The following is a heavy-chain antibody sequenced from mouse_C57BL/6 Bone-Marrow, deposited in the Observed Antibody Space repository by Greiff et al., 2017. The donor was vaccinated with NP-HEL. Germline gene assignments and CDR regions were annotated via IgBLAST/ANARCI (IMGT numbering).Heavy chain of an antibody. J-gene: IGHJ2*01. CDR1: GYSITSGYY. D-gene: IGHD4-1*01. CDR2: ISYDGSN. V-gene: IGHV3-6*01. Sequence: EVQVVESGPGLVKPSQSLSLTCSVTGYSITSGYYWNWIRQFPGNKLEWMGYISYDGSNNYNPSLKNRISITRDTSKNQFFLKLNSVTTEDTATYYCARGRGFPQTGLDYWGQGTTLTVSS. CDR3: ARGRGFPQTGLDY.